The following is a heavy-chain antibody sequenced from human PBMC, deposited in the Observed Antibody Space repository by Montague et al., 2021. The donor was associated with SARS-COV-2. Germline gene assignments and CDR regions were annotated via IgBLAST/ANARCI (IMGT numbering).Heavy chain of an antibody. V-gene: IGHV4-59*12. CDR2: TSYSWST. Sequence: SETLSLTCTVSGGSISPYYCSWIRQSPGQGLECIWYTSYSWSTDYNPSLTGRVTISIDTSKNQVSLKLSSVTAADTAVYYCARWGEYYDSPYYYYAMDVWGQGTTVTVSS. J-gene: IGHJ6*02. D-gene: IGHD3-3*01. CDR3: ARWGEYYDSPYYYYAMDV. CDR1: GGSISPYY.